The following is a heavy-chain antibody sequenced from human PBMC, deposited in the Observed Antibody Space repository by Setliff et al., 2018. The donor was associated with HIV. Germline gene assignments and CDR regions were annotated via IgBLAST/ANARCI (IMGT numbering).Heavy chain of an antibody. CDR2: VSSTNEIT. D-gene: IGHD2-21*01. CDR1: GFIFSSHH. Sequence: GGSLRLSCTASGFIFSSHHMNWVRQAPGKGLEWISYVSSTNEITYADSVKGRFTISRDNAKKSLYLQMNNLRAEDTALYYCSRDNDWDFDIWGQGTMVTVSS. CDR3: SRDNDWDFDI. V-gene: IGHV3-48*01. J-gene: IGHJ3*02.